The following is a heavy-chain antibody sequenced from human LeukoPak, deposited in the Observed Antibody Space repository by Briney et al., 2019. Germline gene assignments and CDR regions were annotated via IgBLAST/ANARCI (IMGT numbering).Heavy chain of an antibody. V-gene: IGHV1-18*01. CDR2: ISAYNGNT. CDR3: ARSPQLWQRVYYYGMDV. J-gene: IGHJ6*02. Sequence: ASVKVSCKASGYTFTSYGISWVRQAPGQGLEWMGWISAYNGNTNYAQKLQGRVTMTTDTSTSTAYMELRSLRSDDTAVYYCARSPQLWQRVYYYGMDVWGQGTTVTVSS. D-gene: IGHD5-18*01. CDR1: GYTFTSYG.